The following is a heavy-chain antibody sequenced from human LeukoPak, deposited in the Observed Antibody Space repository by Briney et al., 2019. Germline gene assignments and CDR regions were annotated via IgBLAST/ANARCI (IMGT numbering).Heavy chain of an antibody. Sequence: ASVKVSCKASGGTFISYAISWVRQAPGQGLEWMGGIIPIFGTANYAQKFQGRVTITTDESTSTAYMELSSLRSEDTAVYYCARDGYYDSSYSFDYWGQGTLVTVSS. J-gene: IGHJ4*02. CDR1: GGTFISYA. V-gene: IGHV1-69*05. CDR2: IIPIFGTA. D-gene: IGHD3-22*01. CDR3: ARDGYYDSSYSFDY.